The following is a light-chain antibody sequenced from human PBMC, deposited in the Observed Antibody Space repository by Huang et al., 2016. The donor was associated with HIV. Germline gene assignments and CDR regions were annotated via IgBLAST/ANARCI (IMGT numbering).Light chain of an antibody. J-gene: IGKJ2*03. V-gene: IGKV2-29*02. Sequence: DVVMTQTPLSLSVTPGQPASISCQSSQSLLHSDGQTYLFWFFQKPGQSPHLLIYQVSSRFSGVSERFSGGGSGTDFTLKISRVEAEDVGTYYCLQGIFFPYSFGPGTKLELK. CDR1: QSLLHSDGQTY. CDR2: QVS. CDR3: LQGIFFPYS.